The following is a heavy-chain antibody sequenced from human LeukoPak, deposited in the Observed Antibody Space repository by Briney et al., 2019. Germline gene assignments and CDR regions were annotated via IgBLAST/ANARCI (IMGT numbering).Heavy chain of an antibody. CDR2: IIPIFGTA. V-gene: IGHV1-69*13. CDR3: ARPRRDGYNYRPPNDAFDI. CDR1: GYTFTSYG. J-gene: IGHJ3*02. Sequence: GASVKVSCKASGYTFTSYGISWVRQAPGQGLEWMGGIIPIFGTANYAQKFQGRVTITADESTSTAYMELSSLRSEDTAVYYCARPRRDGYNYRPPNDAFDIWGQGTVVTVSS. D-gene: IGHD5-24*01.